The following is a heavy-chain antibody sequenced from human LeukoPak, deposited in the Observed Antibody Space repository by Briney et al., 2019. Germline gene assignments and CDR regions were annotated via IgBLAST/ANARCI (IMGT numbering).Heavy chain of an antibody. J-gene: IGHJ4*02. CDR2: IRSKAYSGTT. V-gene: IGHV3-49*03. Sequence: PGGSLRLSCTASGFTFGDYAVSWLRQAPGKGLEWVGFIRSKAYSGTTEYAASVKGRFTISRDDSKSIAYLQMNSLKTEDTAVYYCTRGNLDGDSYSFDYWGQGTLVTVPS. D-gene: IGHD4-17*01. CDR1: GFTFGDYA. CDR3: TRGNLDGDSYSFDY.